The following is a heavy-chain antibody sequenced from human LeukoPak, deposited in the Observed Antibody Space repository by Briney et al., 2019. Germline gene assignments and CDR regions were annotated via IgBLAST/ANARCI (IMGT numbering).Heavy chain of an antibody. V-gene: IGHV1-2*02. CDR1: GYTFTGYY. J-gene: IGHJ3*02. Sequence: GASVKVSCKASGYTFTGYYMHWVRQAPGQGLEWMGWINPNSGDTDYAQKFQGRVTMTRDTSITTAYMELSRLRSDDTAVYYCARGGLIVATIFSAFDIWGQGTMVTVSS. CDR2: INPNSGDT. CDR3: ARGGLIVATIFSAFDI. D-gene: IGHD5-12*01.